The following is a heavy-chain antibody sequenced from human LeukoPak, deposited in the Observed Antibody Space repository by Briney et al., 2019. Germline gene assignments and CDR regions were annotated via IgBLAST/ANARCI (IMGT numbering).Heavy chain of an antibody. CDR2: IYTSGST. Sequence: SETLSLTCTVSGVSISSYYWSWIRQPAGKGLEWIGRIYTSGSTNYNPSLKSRVTMSVDTSKNQFSLKLSSATAADTAVYYCAGSPDDYFDYWGQGTLVTVSS. CDR3: AGSPDDYFDY. CDR1: GVSISSYY. V-gene: IGHV4-4*07. J-gene: IGHJ4*02.